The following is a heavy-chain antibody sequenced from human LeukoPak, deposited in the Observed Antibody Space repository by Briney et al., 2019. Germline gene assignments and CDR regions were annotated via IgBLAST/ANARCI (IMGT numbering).Heavy chain of an antibody. CDR3: AKDPYSSSWDYNWFDP. D-gene: IGHD6-13*01. CDR2: ISYDGSNK. CDR1: GFTFSSYG. V-gene: IGHV3-30*18. Sequence: PGGSLRLSCAASGFTFSSYGMHWVRQAPGKGLEWVAVISYDGSNKYYADSVKGRFTISRDNSKNTLYLQMNSLRAEDTAAYYCAKDPYSSSWDYNWFDPWGQGTLVTVSS. J-gene: IGHJ5*02.